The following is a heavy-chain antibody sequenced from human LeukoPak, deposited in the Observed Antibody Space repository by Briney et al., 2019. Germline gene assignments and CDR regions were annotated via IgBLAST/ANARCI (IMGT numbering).Heavy chain of an antibody. D-gene: IGHD4-11*01. CDR1: GFTFSSYA. J-gene: IGHJ4*02. V-gene: IGHV3-23*01. CDR3: AKDLYSNYGPADY. Sequence: PGGSLRLSCAASGFTFSSYAMSWVRQAPGKGLEWVSTINGGGVNTHYADSVGGRFTISRDNSQNTLFLRMNSLRDEDTAVYYCAKDLYSNYGPADYWGQGNLVTVSS. CDR2: INGGGVNT.